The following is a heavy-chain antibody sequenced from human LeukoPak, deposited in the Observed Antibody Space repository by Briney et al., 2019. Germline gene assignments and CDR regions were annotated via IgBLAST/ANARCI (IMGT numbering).Heavy chain of an antibody. J-gene: IGHJ5*02. Sequence: SETLSLTCTVPSRSIGSGTYYSSWIRQPPGKGPDGIAYKYHNGSTYYNPSLKSRVTMSADTSKNQLSLKLSSVTAADTAVYYCARPYYYDSRIDPWGQGILVTVSS. CDR2: KYHNGST. D-gene: IGHD3-22*01. V-gene: IGHV4-30-4*01. CDR3: ARPYYYDSRIDP. CDR1: SRSIGSGTYY.